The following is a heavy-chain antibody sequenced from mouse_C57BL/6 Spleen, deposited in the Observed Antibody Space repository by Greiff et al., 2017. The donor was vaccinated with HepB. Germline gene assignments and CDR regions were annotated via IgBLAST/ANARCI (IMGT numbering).Heavy chain of an antibody. Sequence: EVQLQESGPELVKPGASVKMSCKASGYTFTDYNMHWVKQSHGKSLEWIGYINPNNGGTSYNQKFKGKATLNVNKSSSTAYMGLRSLTSEDSAVYYCAMGGDYDGGFDYWGQGTTLTVSS. CDR3: AMGGDYDGGFDY. CDR1: GYTFTDYN. V-gene: IGHV1-22*01. CDR2: INPNNGGT. D-gene: IGHD2-4*01. J-gene: IGHJ2*01.